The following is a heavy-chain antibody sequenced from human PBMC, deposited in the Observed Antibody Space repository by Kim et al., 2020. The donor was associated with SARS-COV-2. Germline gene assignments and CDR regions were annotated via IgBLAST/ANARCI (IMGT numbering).Heavy chain of an antibody. D-gene: IGHD6-13*01. CDR2: TSYDGDKK. CDR3: ASDMGAHYIAAVPFY. J-gene: IGHJ4*02. V-gene: IGHV3-30-3*01. Sequence: GGSLRLSCAASGFTFSAYGMHWVRQAPGQGLEWLAVTSYDGDKKYYADSVKGRFTISRDNSKNTLYLQLNSLTTADTAVYFCASDMGAHYIAAVPFYWGQGTLVTVSS. CDR1: GFTFSAYG.